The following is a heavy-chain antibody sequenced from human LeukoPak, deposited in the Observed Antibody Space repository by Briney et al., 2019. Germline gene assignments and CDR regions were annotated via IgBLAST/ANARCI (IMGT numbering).Heavy chain of an antibody. D-gene: IGHD3-16*01. CDR2: IIPIFGTA. CDR1: GGTFSSYA. V-gene: IGHV1-69*13. CDR3: ARDRLGLVNYYHYMDV. Sequence: SVKVSCKASGGTFSSYAISWVRQAPGQGLEGMGGIIPIFGTANYAQKFQGRVTITADESTSTAYMELSSLRSEDTAVYYCARDRLGLVNYYHYMDVWGKGTTVTVSS. J-gene: IGHJ6*03.